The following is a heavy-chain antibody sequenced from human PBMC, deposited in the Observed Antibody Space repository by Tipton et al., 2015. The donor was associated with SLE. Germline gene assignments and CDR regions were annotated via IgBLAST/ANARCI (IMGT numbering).Heavy chain of an antibody. J-gene: IGHJ4*02. Sequence: TLSLTCTVSGGYIRSGFFYWSWIRQHQGKGLEWIGYSYYSGNTNYNPSLKSRVTISVDTSKNQFSLKLSSVTAADTAMYYCARHLRGGTYVWGQGTLVTVSS. D-gene: IGHD1-26*01. CDR3: ARHLRGGTYV. V-gene: IGHV4-30-4*08. CDR1: GGYIRSGFFY. CDR2: SYYSGNT.